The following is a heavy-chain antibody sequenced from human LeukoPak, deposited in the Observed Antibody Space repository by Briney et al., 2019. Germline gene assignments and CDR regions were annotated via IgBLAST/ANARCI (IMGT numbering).Heavy chain of an antibody. D-gene: IGHD5-24*01. J-gene: IGHJ4*02. CDR3: ARELATINGPYFES. V-gene: IGHV4-4*02. CDR2: IYHNGIT. CDR1: GGSISNFHW. Sequence: PSETLSLTCTVSGGSISNFHWWNWVRQSPGKGLEWVGQIYHNGITNYNPSPKSRFTISVDKSRNHFSLNLTSVTAADTAVYFCARELATINGPYFESWGQGTLVTVSS.